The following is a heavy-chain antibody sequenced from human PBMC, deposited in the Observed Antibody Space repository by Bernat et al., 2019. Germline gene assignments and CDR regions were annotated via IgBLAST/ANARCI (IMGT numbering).Heavy chain of an antibody. D-gene: IGHD3-22*01. J-gene: IGHJ4*02. CDR1: GFTVSSNY. Sequence: EVQLVESGGGLVQPGGSLRLSCAASGFTVSSNYMSWVRQAPGKGLEWVSVIYSGGSTYYTDSVKGRFTISRDNSKNTLCLQMISLRAEDTAVYYCARNYYDSSGYFDYWGQGTLVTVSS. V-gene: IGHV3-66*01. CDR3: ARNYYDSSGYFDY. CDR2: IYSGGST.